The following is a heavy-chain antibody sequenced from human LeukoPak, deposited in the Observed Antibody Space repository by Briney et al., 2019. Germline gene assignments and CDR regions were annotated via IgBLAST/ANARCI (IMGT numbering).Heavy chain of an antibody. CDR1: GFSIISGYY. V-gene: IGHV4-4*07. J-gene: IGHJ6*03. CDR3: ARGYSSYYYYMDV. Sequence: SETLSLTCTVSGFSIISGYYWSWIRQPAGKGLEWIGRIYTSGSTNYNPSLKSRVTMSVDTSKNQFSLKLSSVTAADTAVYYCARGYSSYYYYMDVWGKGTTVTISS. D-gene: IGHD2-15*01. CDR2: IYTSGST.